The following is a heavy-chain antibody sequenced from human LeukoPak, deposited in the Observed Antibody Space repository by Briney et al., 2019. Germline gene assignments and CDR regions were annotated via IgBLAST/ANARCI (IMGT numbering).Heavy chain of an antibody. CDR3: ARLNFRGGEALHFDS. Sequence: SETLSLTCSVSGGSLTNYYWGWIRQPPGKGLEFIGYIHSDGTPNYDSSLQSRVAISLDTSKTQFSLRLHSVTAANTALYFCARLNFRGGEALHFDSWGQGTLVTVSS. V-gene: IGHV4-4*09. J-gene: IGHJ4*02. D-gene: IGHD3-16*01. CDR1: GGSLTNYY. CDR2: IHSDGTP.